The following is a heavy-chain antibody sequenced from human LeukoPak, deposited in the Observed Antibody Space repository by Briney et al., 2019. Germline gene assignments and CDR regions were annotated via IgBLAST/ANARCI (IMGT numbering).Heavy chain of an antibody. D-gene: IGHD6-19*01. J-gene: IGHJ4*02. CDR3: ARSSSGWSVDF. CDR1: GYMFTHYG. V-gene: IGHV1-18*01. Sequence: ASVKVSCKASGYMFTHYGVSWVRQAPGQGLEWMGWINSAEGGTLYAENLQGRVTLTTDTSTSTLYMELRTLRSDDTAVYYCARSSSGWSVDFWGQGTLATVSS. CDR2: INSAEGGT.